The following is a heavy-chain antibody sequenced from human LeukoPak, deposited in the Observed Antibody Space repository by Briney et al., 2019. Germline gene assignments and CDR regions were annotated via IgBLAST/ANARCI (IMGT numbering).Heavy chain of an antibody. CDR3: AKLGGNSAFEGMDV. Sequence: GRSLRLSCAASGFTFSSYGMHWVRQAPGKGLEWVAVISYDGSNKYYADSVKGRFTISRDNSKNTLYLQMNSLRAEDTAVYYCAKLGGNSAFEGMDVWGQGTTVTVSS. V-gene: IGHV3-30*18. J-gene: IGHJ6*02. CDR2: ISYDGSNK. D-gene: IGHD4-23*01. CDR1: GFTFSSYG.